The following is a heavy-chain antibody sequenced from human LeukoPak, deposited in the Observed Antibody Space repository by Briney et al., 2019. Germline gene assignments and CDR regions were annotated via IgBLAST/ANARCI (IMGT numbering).Heavy chain of an antibody. CDR2: ISYDGSKK. CDR1: GFTFSSYG. V-gene: IGHV3-30*18. Sequence: GRSLRLSCAASGFTFSSYGMHWVRQAPGKGLEWVAVISYDGSKKYYADSVKGRFTISRDNSKNTLYLQMNSLRAEDTAVYYCAKLGTGTEVDYWGQGTLVTVSS. J-gene: IGHJ4*02. CDR3: AKLGTGTEVDY. D-gene: IGHD1-1*01.